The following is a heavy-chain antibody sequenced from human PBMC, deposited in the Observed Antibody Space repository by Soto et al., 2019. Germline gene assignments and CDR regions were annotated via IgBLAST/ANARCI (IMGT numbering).Heavy chain of an antibody. D-gene: IGHD1-26*01. CDR2: IYYSGST. J-gene: IGHJ4*02. CDR1: GGSISSYY. CDR3: ARRWGAAVDY. V-gene: IGHV4-59*08. Sequence: QVQLQESGPGLVKPSETLSLTCTGSGGSISSYYWSWIRQPPGKGLEWIGYIYYSGSTNYNPSLKSRVTISVDTSKNQCSLKRSSVTAADTAVYYCARRWGAAVDYWGQGTLVTVSS.